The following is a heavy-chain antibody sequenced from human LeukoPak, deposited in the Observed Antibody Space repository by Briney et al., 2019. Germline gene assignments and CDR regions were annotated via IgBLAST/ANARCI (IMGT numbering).Heavy chain of an antibody. J-gene: IGHJ5*02. CDR3: VRDWEWKAARNLFDP. V-gene: IGHV1-18*01. CDR2: TSGDNVNT. Sequence: GASVKVSCKASGYTFTSYDISWVRQARGQGLEWMGWTSGDNVNTYYAQKFLGRVIMTTDTSTTTAYMELRSLRPDDTAVYYCVRDWEWKAARNLFDPWGQGTRVTVSS. D-gene: IGHD6-6*01. CDR1: GYTFTSYD.